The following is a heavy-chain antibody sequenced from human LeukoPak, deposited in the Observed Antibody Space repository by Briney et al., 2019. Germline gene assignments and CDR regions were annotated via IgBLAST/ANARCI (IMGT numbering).Heavy chain of an antibody. D-gene: IGHD2-2*01. CDR1: GGTFSIYA. V-gene: IGHV1-69*06. CDR3: ASPRPGRCSSTSCYLFDY. CDR2: IIPIFGTA. J-gene: IGHJ4*02. Sequence: SVKVSCKASGGTFSIYAISWVRQAPGQGLEWMGGIIPIFGTANYAQKFQGRVTITADKSTSTAYMELSSLRSEDTAVYYCASPRPGRCSSTSCYLFDYWGQGTLVTVSS.